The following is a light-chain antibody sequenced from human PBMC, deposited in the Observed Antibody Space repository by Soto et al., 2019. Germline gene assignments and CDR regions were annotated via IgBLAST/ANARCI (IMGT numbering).Light chain of an antibody. V-gene: IGKV1-9*01. CDR3: QQLNTLPFT. Sequence: DIQLTQSPSLLSASVGDRVTITCRASHDISTYLAWYQQKPGKAPKLMIYEASTLQSGVPSRFSGSGYGTEFNLTISGLLTEDFATYHCQQLNTLPFTFGQGTRLEIK. CDR1: HDISTY. CDR2: EAS. J-gene: IGKJ5*01.